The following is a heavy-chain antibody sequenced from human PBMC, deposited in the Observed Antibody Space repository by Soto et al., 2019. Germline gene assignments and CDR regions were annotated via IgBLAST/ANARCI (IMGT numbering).Heavy chain of an antibody. CDR2: FDPEDGET. V-gene: IGHV1-24*01. Sequence: GASVKVSCKVSGYTLTELSMHWVRQAPGKGLEWMGGFDPEDGETIYAQKFQGRVTMTEDTSTDTAYMELSSLRSEDTAVYYCAMAPPGGRCSSTRCYGDWFDPWGQGTLVTVSS. J-gene: IGHJ5*02. CDR1: GYTLTELS. D-gene: IGHD2-2*01. CDR3: AMAPPGGRCSSTRCYGDWFDP.